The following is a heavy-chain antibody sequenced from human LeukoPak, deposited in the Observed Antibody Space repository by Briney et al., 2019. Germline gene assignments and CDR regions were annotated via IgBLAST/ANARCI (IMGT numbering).Heavy chain of an antibody. D-gene: IGHD3-3*01. CDR3: ARGYYDFWSGYSYYFDY. V-gene: IGHV4-59*01. J-gene: IGHJ4*02. Sequence: SETLSLTCTVSGGSISSYYWSWIRQPPEKGLEWIGYIYYSGSTNYNPSLKSRVTISVDTSKNQFSLKLSSVTAADTAVYYCARGYYDFWSGYSYYFDYWGQGTLVTVSS. CDR1: GGSISSYY. CDR2: IYYSGST.